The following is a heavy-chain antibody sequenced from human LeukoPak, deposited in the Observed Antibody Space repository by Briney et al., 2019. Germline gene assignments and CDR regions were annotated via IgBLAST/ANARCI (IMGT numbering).Heavy chain of an antibody. D-gene: IGHD1-1*01. CDR1: GDSVSSNSAA. Sequence: SQTLSLTCAISGDSVSSNSAAWHWIRQSPSRGLACLGRTYYRSKWYNDYAVSVKSRITITPDTSKNQFSLQLNSVTPEDTAVYYCARDPGQHHFDYWGQGTLVTVSS. J-gene: IGHJ4*02. V-gene: IGHV6-1*01. CDR3: ARDPGQHHFDY. CDR2: TYYRSKWYN.